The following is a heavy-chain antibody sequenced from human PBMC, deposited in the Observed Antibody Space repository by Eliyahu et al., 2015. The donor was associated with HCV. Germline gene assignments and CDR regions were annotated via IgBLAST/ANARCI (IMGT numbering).Heavy chain of an antibody. D-gene: IGHD5-24*01. J-gene: IGHJ5*02. CDR2: ISSSSSYI. V-gene: IGHV3-21*01. CDR3: AREDGPRGYNWFDP. Sequence: LEWVSSISSSSSYIYYADSVKGRFTISRDNAKNSLYLQMNSLRAEDTAVYYCAREDGPRGYNWFDPWGQGTLVTVS.